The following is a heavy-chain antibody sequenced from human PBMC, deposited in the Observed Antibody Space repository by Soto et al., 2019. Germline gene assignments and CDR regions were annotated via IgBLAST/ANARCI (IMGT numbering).Heavy chain of an antibody. V-gene: IGHV4-34*01. D-gene: IGHD4-17*01. CDR1: GGSFSGYY. J-gene: IGHJ4*02. CDR3: ARDLVDYGDYAFDY. Sequence: PSETLSLTCAVYGGSFSGYYWSWIRQPPGKGLEWIGEINHSGSTNYNPSLKSRVTISVDTSKNQFSLKLSSVTAADTAVYYCARDLVDYGDYAFDYWGQGTLVTVSS. CDR2: INHSGST.